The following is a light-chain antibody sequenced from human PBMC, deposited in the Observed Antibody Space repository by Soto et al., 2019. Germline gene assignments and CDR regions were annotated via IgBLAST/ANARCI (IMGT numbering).Light chain of an antibody. CDR2: GNS. J-gene: IGLJ2*01. CDR3: QSYDTSLSGSVL. V-gene: IGLV1-40*01. CDR1: GSNIGAGYD. Sequence: QSVLTQPPSVSGAPGQRATVSCTGSGSNIGAGYDVHWYQQLPGTAPKLLIYGNSNRPSGVPDRFSGSKSGTSASLAITGLQAEDEADYYCQSYDTSLSGSVLFGGGTKLTVL.